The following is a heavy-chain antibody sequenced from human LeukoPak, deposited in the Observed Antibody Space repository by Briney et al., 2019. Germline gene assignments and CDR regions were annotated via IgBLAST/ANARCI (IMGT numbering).Heavy chain of an antibody. CDR1: GGSISSYY. D-gene: IGHD6-13*01. J-gene: IGHJ4*02. CDR3: ARVDSSSWYPGGYFDY. CDR2: IYYSGST. Sequence: SETLSLTCTVSGGSISSYYWRWIRQPPGKGLEWIGYIYYSGSTNYNPSLKSRVTISVDTSKNQFSLKLSSVTAADTAVYYCARVDSSSWYPGGYFDYWGQGTLVTVSS. V-gene: IGHV4-59*01.